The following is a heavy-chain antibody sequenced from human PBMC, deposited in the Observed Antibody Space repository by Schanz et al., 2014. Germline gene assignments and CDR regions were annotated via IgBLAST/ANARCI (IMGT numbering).Heavy chain of an antibody. D-gene: IGHD2-15*01. Sequence: VQLVESGGGVVQPGGSLGLSCAASGFTFNSYAMTWVRQAPGKGLEWVSSISHSGGSKYYADSVKGRFTISRDNSENTLYLQMNSLSADDTAVFYCAKGMGYCSGGTCYDYYYYGLDVWGQGTTXTVSS. CDR3: AKGMGYCSGGTCYDYYYYGLDV. CDR1: GFTFNSYA. J-gene: IGHJ6*02. V-gene: IGHV3-23*04. CDR2: ISHSGGSK.